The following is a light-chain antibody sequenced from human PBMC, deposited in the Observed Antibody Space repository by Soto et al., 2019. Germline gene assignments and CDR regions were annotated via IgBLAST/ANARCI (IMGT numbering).Light chain of an antibody. J-gene: IGLJ2*01. Sequence: QSALTQPPSASGSPGQSVIISCTGTSSDVGGYNYVSWYQQHPGKAPKLMIYEVSKRPSGVPDRFSGSKSGNTASLTVSGLQAEDEADYYCSSYAGSNKVIFGGGTKLTVL. CDR1: SSDVGGYNY. CDR2: EVS. V-gene: IGLV2-8*01. CDR3: SSYAGSNKVI.